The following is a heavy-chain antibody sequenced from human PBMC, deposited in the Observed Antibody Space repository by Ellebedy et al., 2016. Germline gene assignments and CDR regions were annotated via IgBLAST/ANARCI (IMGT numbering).Heavy chain of an antibody. CDR1: GSTFSSYS. Sequence: GESLKISCAASGSTFSSYSMNWVRQAPGKGLEWVSYTSSSSTIYYADSVKGRFTIPRDNAKNTLYLQMNSLRAEETAVYYCARVSYYYDSSGYYMGHGIDYWGQGTLVTVSS. J-gene: IGHJ4*02. CDR2: TSSSSTI. V-gene: IGHV3-48*01. D-gene: IGHD3-22*01. CDR3: ARVSYYYDSSGYYMGHGIDY.